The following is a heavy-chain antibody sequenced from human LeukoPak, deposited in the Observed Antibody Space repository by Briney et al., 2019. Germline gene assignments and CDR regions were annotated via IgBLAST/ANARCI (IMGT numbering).Heavy chain of an antibody. CDR3: ARFSSGWYLRLFDY. J-gene: IGHJ4*02. CDR2: IYYSGST. CDR1: GGPISSYY. V-gene: IGHV4-59*01. Sequence: TSETLSLTCTVSGGPISSYYWSWIRQPPGKGLEWIGYIYYSGSTNYNPSLKSRVTISVDTSKNQFSLKLSSVTAADTAVYYCARFSSGWYLRLFDYWGQGTLVTVSS. D-gene: IGHD6-19*01.